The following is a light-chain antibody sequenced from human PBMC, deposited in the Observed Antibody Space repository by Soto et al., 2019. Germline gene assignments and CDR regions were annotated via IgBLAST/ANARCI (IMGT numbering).Light chain of an antibody. CDR1: SGHSSYA. CDR3: QTGGTGIRV. V-gene: IGLV4-69*01. CDR2: LNSDGSH. Sequence: QSVLTQSPSASASLGASVKLTCTLSSGHSSYAIAWHQQQPEKGPRYLMKLNSDGSHSKGDGIPDRFSGSSSGAERYLTISRLQSEDEADYYCQTGGTGIRVFGGGTKLTVL. J-gene: IGLJ3*02.